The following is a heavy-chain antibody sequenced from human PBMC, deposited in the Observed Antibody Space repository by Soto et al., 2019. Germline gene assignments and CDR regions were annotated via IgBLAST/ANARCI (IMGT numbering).Heavy chain of an antibody. J-gene: IGHJ6*02. D-gene: IGHD4-17*01. CDR1: GGSVRGRSYY. CDR2: IYFSGST. CDR3: TIDVNFGEEDV. V-gene: IGHV4-61*01. Sequence: PSETLSLPYTVSGGSVRGRSYYWNWIRQPTGKGLKWIGYIYFSGSTNYNHSLKSRVTMSIDTYKNQFSLKLSSVIASDTAVYFCTIDVNFGEEDVWGQWTTVTVSS.